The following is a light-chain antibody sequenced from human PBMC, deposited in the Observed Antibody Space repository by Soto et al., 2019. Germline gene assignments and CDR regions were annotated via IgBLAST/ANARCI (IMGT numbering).Light chain of an antibody. V-gene: IGKV3-20*01. CDR1: QSFSSSY. CDR2: GTS. J-gene: IGKJ1*01. CDR3: QQYGSLGT. Sequence: EIALTQSPGTLSLSPGARATLSCRASQSFSSSYLAWYQQKPGQAPRLLIYGTSTGATGIPDRFSGSGSQTDFTLTISRLEPEDFAVYYCQQYGSLGTFGQGTRVEIK.